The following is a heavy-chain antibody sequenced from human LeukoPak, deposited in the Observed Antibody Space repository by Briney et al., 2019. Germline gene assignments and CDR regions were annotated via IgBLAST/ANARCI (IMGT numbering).Heavy chain of an antibody. CDR3: ARGSITGTRGGY. D-gene: IGHD1-7*01. CDR2: IWYDGSNK. CDR1: GFTFSSYG. Sequence: PGGSLRLSCAASGFTFSSYGMHWVRQAPGKGLEWVAVIWYDGSNKYYADSVKGRFTISRDNAKNSLYLQMNSLRAEDTAVYYCARGSITGTRGGYWGQGTLVTVSS. V-gene: IGHV3-33*01. J-gene: IGHJ4*02.